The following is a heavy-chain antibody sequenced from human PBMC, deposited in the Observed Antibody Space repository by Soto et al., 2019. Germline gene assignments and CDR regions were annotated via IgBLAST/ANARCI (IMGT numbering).Heavy chain of an antibody. CDR1: GGTFSSYA. CDR2: IIPIFGTA. V-gene: IGHV1-69*12. D-gene: IGHD2-15*01. CDR3: ARESRYCSGGSCYFLPGIDY. J-gene: IGHJ4*02. Sequence: QVELVQSGAEVKKPGSSVNVSCKASGGTFSSYAISWVRQAPGQGLEWMGGIIPIFGTANYAQKFQGRVTITADDSTSTAYTELSSLISEDTAVYYCARESRYCSGGSCYFLPGIDYWGQGTLVTVSS.